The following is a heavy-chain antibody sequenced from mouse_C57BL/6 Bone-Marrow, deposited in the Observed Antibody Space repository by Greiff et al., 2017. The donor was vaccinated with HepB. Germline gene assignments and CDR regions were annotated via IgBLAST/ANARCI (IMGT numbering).Heavy chain of an antibody. J-gene: IGHJ4*01. V-gene: IGHV3-6*01. CDR2: ISYDGSN. CDR3: ARESRFITTVVATSGAMDY. Sequence: DVKLQESGPGLVKPSQSLSLTCSVTGYSITSGYYWNWIRQFPGNKLEWMGYISYDGSNNYNPSLKNRISITRDTSKNQFFLKLNSVTTEDTATYYCARESRFITTVVATSGAMDYWGQGTSVTVSS. D-gene: IGHD1-1*01. CDR1: GYSITSGYY.